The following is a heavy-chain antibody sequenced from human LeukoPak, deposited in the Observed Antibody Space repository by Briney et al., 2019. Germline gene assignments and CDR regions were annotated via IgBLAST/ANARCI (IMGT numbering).Heavy chain of an antibody. D-gene: IGHD5-18*01. V-gene: IGHV1-69*04. CDR3: ARDQGLTAPPPYGLDV. CDR1: GGTFSSSA. Sequence: SVTVSCKTSGGTFSSSAITWVRQAPGQGLEWMGRIIPVLNITTYAQKFQGSVTITADTSTSTVYMELSSLRSEETAVYYCARDQGLTAPPPYGLDVWGQGTTVIASS. CDR2: IIPVLNIT. J-gene: IGHJ6*02.